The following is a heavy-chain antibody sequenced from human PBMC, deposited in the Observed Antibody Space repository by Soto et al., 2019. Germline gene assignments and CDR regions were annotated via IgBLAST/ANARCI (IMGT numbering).Heavy chain of an antibody. V-gene: IGHV4-39*01. Sequence: PSETLSLTCTVSGGSISSSRYYWGWIRQPPGKGLEWIGSIYYSGSTYYNTSLKSRVTKSVDTSKNQFSLMLSSVTAADTAVYYCASGGWYRDYYYYYGMDVWGQGTTVTVSS. D-gene: IGHD6-19*01. CDR1: GGSISSSRYY. CDR2: IYYSGST. CDR3: ASGGWYRDYYYYYGMDV. J-gene: IGHJ6*01.